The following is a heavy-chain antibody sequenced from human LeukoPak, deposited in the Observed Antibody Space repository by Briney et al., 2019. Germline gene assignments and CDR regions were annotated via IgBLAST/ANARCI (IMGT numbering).Heavy chain of an antibody. CDR2: ISYDGSNQ. V-gene: IGHV3-30*03. J-gene: IGHJ4*02. CDR3: TPPLFEDFSFDN. D-gene: IGHD3-10*02. CDR1: GFTFSSYS. Sequence: GGSLRLSCAASGFTFSSYSMNWVRQAPGKGLEWVAVISYDGSNQWYADSVKGRFTISRDDSKDTLYLQMNSLRPEDTAVYYCTPPLFEDFSFDNRGQGTLVTVSS.